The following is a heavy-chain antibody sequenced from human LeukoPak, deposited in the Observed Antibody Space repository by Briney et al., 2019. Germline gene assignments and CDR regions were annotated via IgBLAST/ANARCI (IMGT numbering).Heavy chain of an antibody. J-gene: IGHJ3*02. D-gene: IGHD6-13*01. CDR3: AKSRSGLSTASSSWYDAFDI. CDR2: ISYDGSNK. CDR1: GFTFSSYA. Sequence: GRSLRLSCAASGFTFSSYAMHWVRQAPGKGLEWVAVISYDGSNKYYADSVKGRFTISRDNSKNTLYLQMNSLRAEDTAVYYCAKSRSGLSTASSSWYDAFDIWGQGTMVTVSS. V-gene: IGHV3-30-3*02.